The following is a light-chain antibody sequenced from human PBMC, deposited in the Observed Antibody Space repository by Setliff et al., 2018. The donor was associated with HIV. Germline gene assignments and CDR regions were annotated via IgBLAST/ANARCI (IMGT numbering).Light chain of an antibody. Sequence: SVLAQPASVSGSPGQSITISCTGTSSDVGSYNLVSWYQQHPGKAPKLMIYEGSKRPSGVSNRFSGSKSGNTASLTISGLQAEDEADYYCCSYAGSSSPYVFGTGTKGTVL. J-gene: IGLJ1*01. CDR3: CSYAGSSSPYV. CDR1: SSDVGSYNL. V-gene: IGLV2-23*01. CDR2: EGS.